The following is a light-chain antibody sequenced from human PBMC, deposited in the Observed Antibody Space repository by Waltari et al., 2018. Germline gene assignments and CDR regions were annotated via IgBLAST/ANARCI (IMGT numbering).Light chain of an antibody. CDR2: GAS. CDR3: QQYNNWPPGT. CDR1: QSVSSD. J-gene: IGKJ1*01. Sequence: ETVVTQSPANLSVSPGERATLSCRASQSVSSDLAWYQQKPGQAPRLLIYGASTRATAIPARFSASGSGTEFTLTISSLQSEDFAVYYCQQYNNWPPGTFGQGTTVEIK. V-gene: IGKV3-15*01.